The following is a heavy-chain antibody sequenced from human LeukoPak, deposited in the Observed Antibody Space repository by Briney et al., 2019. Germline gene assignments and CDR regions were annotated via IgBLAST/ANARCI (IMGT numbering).Heavy chain of an antibody. D-gene: IGHD5-12*01. V-gene: IGHV3-66*02. CDR3: ARDLATIAHYYYYMDV. J-gene: IGHJ6*03. Sequence: GGSLRLSCAASGFTVSSNYMSWVRQAPGKGLEWVSVIYSGGSTYYADSVKGRFTISRDNSKNALYLQMNSLRAEDTAVYYCARDLATIAHYYYYMDVRGKGTTVTVSS. CDR2: IYSGGST. CDR1: GFTVSSNY.